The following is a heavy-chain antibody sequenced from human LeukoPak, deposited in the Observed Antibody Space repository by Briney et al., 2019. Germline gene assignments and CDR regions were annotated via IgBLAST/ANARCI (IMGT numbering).Heavy chain of an antibody. CDR3: ARSSGWGFDP. V-gene: IGHV3-74*01. Sequence: PGGSLRLSCAAFGFTFSSYWMHWVRQAPGKGLVWVSRINSDGSSTDYADSVKGRFTISRDNAKNTLYLQMNTLRAEDTAVYYCARSSGWGFDPWGQGTLVTVSS. CDR1: GFTFSSYW. D-gene: IGHD3-10*01. CDR2: INSDGSST. J-gene: IGHJ5*02.